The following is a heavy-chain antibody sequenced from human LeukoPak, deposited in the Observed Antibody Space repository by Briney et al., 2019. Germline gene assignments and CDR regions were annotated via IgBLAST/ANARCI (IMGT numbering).Heavy chain of an antibody. Sequence: PGGSLRLSCAASGFTFSDYAMSWVRQAPGKGLEWVSVIRASAGSTDYADSVKGRFTISRDNSKNTLYLQMNSLRAEDTALYYCADGVVGALAHYWGQGTLVTVSS. J-gene: IGHJ4*02. CDR1: GFTFSDYA. D-gene: IGHD1-26*01. CDR3: ADGVVGALAHY. V-gene: IGHV3-23*01. CDR2: IRASAGST.